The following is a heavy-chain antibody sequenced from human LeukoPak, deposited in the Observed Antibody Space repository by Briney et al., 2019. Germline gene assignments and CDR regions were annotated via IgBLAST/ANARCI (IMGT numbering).Heavy chain of an antibody. CDR1: GFTFSSYS. D-gene: IGHD5-12*01. CDR2: ISSSSSYI. V-gene: IGHV3-21*01. CDR3: ARDRNSGYDSSFDY. J-gene: IGHJ4*02. Sequence: GGSLRLSCAASGFTFSSYSMNWVRQAPGKGLEWVSSISSSSSYIYYADSVKGRFAISRDNAKNSLYLQMNSLRAEDTAVYYCARDRNSGYDSSFDYWGQGTLVTVSS.